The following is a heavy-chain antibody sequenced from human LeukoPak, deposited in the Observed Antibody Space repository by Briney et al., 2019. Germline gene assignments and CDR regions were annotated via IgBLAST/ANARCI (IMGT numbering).Heavy chain of an antibody. Sequence: PSETLSLTCAVYGGSFSGFYWSWIRQPPGKGLEWMGEINHSGSTNYNLSLKCGVTISVHTSKNQFSLKLSSVTAADPAVYYFARGGTHNDWGQRTLVTVSS. D-gene: IGHD1-1*01. J-gene: IGHJ4*02. CDR3: ARGGTHND. CDR1: GGSFSGFY. V-gene: IGHV4-34*01. CDR2: INHSGST.